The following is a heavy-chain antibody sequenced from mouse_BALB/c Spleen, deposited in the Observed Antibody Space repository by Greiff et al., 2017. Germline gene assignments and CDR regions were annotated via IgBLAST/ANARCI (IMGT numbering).Heavy chain of an antibody. J-gene: IGHJ4*01. V-gene: IGHV1-80*01. CDR2: IYPGDGDT. CDR3: ARAETYYYAMDY. Sequence: QVQLQQSGAELVRPGSSVMISCKASGYAFSSYWMIWAKQRPGQGLEWIGQIYPGDGDTNYNGKFKGKATLTADKSSSTTYMQLSSLTSEDSAVYFCARAETYYYAMDYWGQGTSVTVSS. CDR1: GYAFSSYW.